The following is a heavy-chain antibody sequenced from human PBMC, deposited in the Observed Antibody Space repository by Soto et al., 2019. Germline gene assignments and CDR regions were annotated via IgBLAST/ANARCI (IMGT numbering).Heavy chain of an antibody. CDR1: GFSFSSYA. CDR2: ISYDARNE. V-gene: IGHV3-30*03. D-gene: IGHD3-16*01. CDR3: ARGSDHRRGDTYYGMDV. Sequence: WGSPRLSCAASGFSFSSYAFHWVRQAPGRGLEWVAVISYDARNEYYIDSVKGRCTVSRDNSKNTVYLHMNNLRGEDTAVYYCARGSDHRRGDTYYGMDVWGQAITVT. J-gene: IGHJ6*02.